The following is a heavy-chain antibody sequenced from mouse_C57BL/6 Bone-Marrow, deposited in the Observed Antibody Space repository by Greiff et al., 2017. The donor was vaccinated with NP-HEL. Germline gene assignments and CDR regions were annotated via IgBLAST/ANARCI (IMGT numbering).Heavy chain of an antibody. Sequence: EVQLQQSGPELVKPGASVKISCKASGYTFTDYYMNWVKQSHGKSLEWIGDINPNNGGTSYNQKFKGKATLTVDKSSSTAYMELRSLTSEDSAVYYGSTFSVAPSDYWGQGTTLTVSS. CDR1: GYTFTDYY. CDR2: INPNNGGT. J-gene: IGHJ2*01. V-gene: IGHV1-26*01. D-gene: IGHD1-3*01. CDR3: STFSVAPSDY.